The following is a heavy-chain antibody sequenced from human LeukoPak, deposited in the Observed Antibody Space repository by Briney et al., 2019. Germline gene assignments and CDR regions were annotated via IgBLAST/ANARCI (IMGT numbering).Heavy chain of an antibody. Sequence: GGSLRLSCAASGFTFSNHGMHWVRQAPGKGLEWVALIWYEGSNKEYAESVKGRFTISRDNSKNTLYLQMNSLRDEDTAVYYCARDQGTSTTAPKRKGRFDPSGQGTLVTVSS. CDR2: IWYEGSNK. CDR3: ARDQGTSTTAPKRKGRFDP. D-gene: IGHD1-1*01. CDR1: GFTFSNHG. V-gene: IGHV3-33*01. J-gene: IGHJ5*02.